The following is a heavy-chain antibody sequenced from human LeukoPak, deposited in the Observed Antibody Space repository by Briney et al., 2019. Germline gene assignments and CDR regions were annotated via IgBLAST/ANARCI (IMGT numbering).Heavy chain of an antibody. CDR2: ISGSGGST. V-gene: IGHV3-23*01. CDR3: AKFQGYDFWSGSDY. Sequence: PGGSLRLSCAASGFTFPNYVMSWVRQAPGKGLEWVSAISGSGGSTYYADSVKGRFTISRDNSKNTLYLQMNSLRAEDTAVYYCAKFQGYDFWSGSDYWGQGTLVTVSS. D-gene: IGHD3-3*01. J-gene: IGHJ4*02. CDR1: GFTFPNYV.